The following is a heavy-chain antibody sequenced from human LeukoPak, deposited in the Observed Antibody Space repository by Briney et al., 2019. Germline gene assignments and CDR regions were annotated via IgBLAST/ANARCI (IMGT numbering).Heavy chain of an antibody. V-gene: IGHV3-23*01. D-gene: IGHD3-22*01. CDR1: GFTFRSHA. CDR2: IYENGGTT. CDR3: ARQYDSSGYPEFDY. Sequence: GGSLRLSCVGSGFTFRSHAMSWVRQAPEKGLEFVSGIYENGGTTYYADSVKGRFSISRDNSKNTLYLQMDSLRGEDTAVYYCARQYDSSGYPEFDYWGQGTLVTVSS. J-gene: IGHJ4*02.